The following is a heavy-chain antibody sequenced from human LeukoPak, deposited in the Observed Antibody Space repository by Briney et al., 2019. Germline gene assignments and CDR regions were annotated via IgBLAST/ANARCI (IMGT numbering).Heavy chain of an antibody. V-gene: IGHV4-59*01. CDR1: GGSISSYY. CDR2: IYYSGST. Sequence: SETLSLTCAVYGGSISSYYWSWIRQPPGKGLEWIGYIYYSGSTNYNPSLKSRVTISVDTSKNQFSLKLSSVTAADTAVYYCARGNYDSSGYYPHPWGQGTLVTVSS. D-gene: IGHD3-22*01. J-gene: IGHJ5*02. CDR3: ARGNYDSSGYYPHP.